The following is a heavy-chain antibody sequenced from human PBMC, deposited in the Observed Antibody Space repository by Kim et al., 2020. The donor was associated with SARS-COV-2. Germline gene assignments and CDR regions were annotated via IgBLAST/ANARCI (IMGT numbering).Heavy chain of an antibody. CDR2: IWFDGSNK. J-gene: IGHJ4*02. Sequence: GGSLRLSCAASGFSFSTYGMHWVRQAPGQGLEWVAVIWFDGSNKKYAESVKGRFTISRDNSRNTLSLQMNNPRVEDTAVYYCATDDSDGKPGGYWGQGTLVTVSS. D-gene: IGHD2-15*01. V-gene: IGHV3-33*03. CDR3: ATDDSDGKPGGY. CDR1: GFSFSTYG.